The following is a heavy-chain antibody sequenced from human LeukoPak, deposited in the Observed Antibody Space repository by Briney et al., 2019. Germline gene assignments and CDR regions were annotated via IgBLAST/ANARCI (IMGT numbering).Heavy chain of an antibody. D-gene: IGHD5-24*01. V-gene: IGHV4-59*01. CDR1: GGSISSYY. CDR2: IYYSGST. Sequence: PETLSLTCTVSGGSISSYYWSWIRQPPGKGLEWIGYIYYSGSTNYIPSLKSRVTISVDTSKNQFSLKLSSVTAADTAVYYCARDRESFDYWGQGTLVTVSS. J-gene: IGHJ4*02. CDR3: ARDRESFDY.